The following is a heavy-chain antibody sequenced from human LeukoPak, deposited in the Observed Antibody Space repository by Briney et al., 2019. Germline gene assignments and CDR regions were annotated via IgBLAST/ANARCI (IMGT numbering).Heavy chain of an antibody. V-gene: IGHV5-51*01. J-gene: IGHJ4*02. CDR3: ARPPNSNYYDSSGYYVDY. CDR1: GYSFTSYW. D-gene: IGHD3-22*01. CDR2: IYPGDSDT. Sequence: GESLKISCKGSGYSFTSYWIGWVRQMPGKGLEWMGIIYPGDSDTRYSPSFQGQVTISADKSISTAYLQWSSLKASDTAMYYCARPPNSNYYDSSGYYVDYWGQGTLVTVSS.